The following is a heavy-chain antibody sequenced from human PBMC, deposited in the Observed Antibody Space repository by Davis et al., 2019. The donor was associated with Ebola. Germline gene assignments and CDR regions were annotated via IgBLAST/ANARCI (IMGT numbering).Heavy chain of an antibody. V-gene: IGHV3-30*18. D-gene: IGHD2-15*01. Sequence: GESLKIPCAASGFTFRCYGMYWVRQAPGKGLEWVAVISYDGSNKYYSESVKGRFTISRDNSENTLYLQMNSLRADDTAVYYCAKALGSGTYNAVDVWGQGTTVTVSS. J-gene: IGHJ6*02. CDR3: AKALGSGTYNAVDV. CDR1: GFTFRCYG. CDR2: ISYDGSNK.